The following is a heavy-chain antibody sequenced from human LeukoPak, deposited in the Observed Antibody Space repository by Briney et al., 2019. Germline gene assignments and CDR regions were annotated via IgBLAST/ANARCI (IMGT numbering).Heavy chain of an antibody. J-gene: IGHJ4*02. V-gene: IGHV3-23*01. CDR3: AKEDPIVSVGFDY. Sequence: GGSRRLSCAASGFTFSSYAMSLVRQAPGKGLEWISAISGSGGNTYYADSVKGRLTISRDNSKNTLFLQMNSLRVEDTAVYYCAKEDPIVSVGFDYWGQGTLVTVTS. CDR2: ISGSGGNT. D-gene: IGHD2-15*01. CDR1: GFTFSSYA.